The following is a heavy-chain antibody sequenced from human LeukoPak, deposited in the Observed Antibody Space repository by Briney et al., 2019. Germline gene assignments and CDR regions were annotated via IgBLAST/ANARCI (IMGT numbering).Heavy chain of an antibody. J-gene: IGHJ6*02. CDR1: GFTFSSYS. V-gene: IGHV3-48*02. D-gene: IGHD3-10*01. Sequence: GGSLRLSCAASGFTFSSYSMNWVRQAPGKGLEWISFITSSSSTKYYTDSVKGRFTISRDNAKNSLYLQVNSLRDEDMAVYYCARIGGPGYYYYGMDVWGQGTTVTVSS. CDR3: ARIGGPGYYYYGMDV. CDR2: ITSSSSTK.